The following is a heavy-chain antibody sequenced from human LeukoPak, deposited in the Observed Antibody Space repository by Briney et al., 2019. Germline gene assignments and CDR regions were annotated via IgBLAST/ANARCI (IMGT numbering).Heavy chain of an antibody. CDR2: ISSSSTII. Sequence: PGGSLRLSCAASGFSFSGYWMSWVRQTPGKGLEWISYISSSSTIIHYADSVRGRFTISRDDAKNSLYLQMNSLRAEDTAIYYCAKVPRQHGNWFDPWGQGALVTVSS. CDR3: AKVPRQHGNWFDP. CDR1: GFSFSGYW. J-gene: IGHJ5*02. V-gene: IGHV3-48*01. D-gene: IGHD2-2*01.